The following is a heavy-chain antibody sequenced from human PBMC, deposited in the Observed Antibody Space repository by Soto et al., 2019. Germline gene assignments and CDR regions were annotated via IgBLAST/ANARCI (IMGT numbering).Heavy chain of an antibody. CDR2: IYSCGRT. CDR1: GFTVSSNY. V-gene: IGHV3-66*01. J-gene: IGHJ6*02. CDR3: ARDRIPTGMDV. Sequence: EVQLVESGGGLVQPGGSLRLSCAASGFTVSSNYMSWVRQAPGKGLEWVSVIYSCGRTYYADSVKGRFTISRDNSKNTLYLQMNSLRAEDTAVYYCARDRIPTGMDVWGQGTTVTVSS.